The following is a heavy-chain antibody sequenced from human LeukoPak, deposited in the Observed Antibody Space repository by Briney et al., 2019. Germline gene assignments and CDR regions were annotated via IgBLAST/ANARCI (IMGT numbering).Heavy chain of an antibody. D-gene: IGHD3-22*01. CDR1: GGTFSSYA. CDR2: IIPIFGTA. CDR3: AGEDNSSGYRPFDI. J-gene: IGHJ3*02. V-gene: IGHV1-69*13. Sequence: SVKVSCKASGGTFSSYAISWVRQAPGQGLEWMGGIIPIFGTANYAQKFQGRVTITADESTSTAYMELSRLRSDDTAVYYCAGEDNSSGYRPFDIWGQGTMVTVPS.